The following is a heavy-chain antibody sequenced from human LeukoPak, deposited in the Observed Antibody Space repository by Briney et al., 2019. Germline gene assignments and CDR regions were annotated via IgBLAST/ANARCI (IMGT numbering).Heavy chain of an antibody. D-gene: IGHD3-10*01. CDR1: GGSISSSSHF. J-gene: IGHJ4*02. CDR2: IYYGGNT. V-gene: IGHV4-39*01. Sequence: PSETLSLTCTVSGGSISSSSHFWGWIRQPPGKGLEWIGNIYYGGNTYYNPSLKSRVTISVDTSKNQFSLNLNSVTAADTAVYYCASNFGSGSLDYWGQGTLVTDSS. CDR3: ASNFGSGSLDY.